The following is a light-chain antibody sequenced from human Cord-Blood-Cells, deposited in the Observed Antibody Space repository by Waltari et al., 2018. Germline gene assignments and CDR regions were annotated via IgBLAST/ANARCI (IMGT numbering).Light chain of an antibody. J-gene: IGLJ2*01. V-gene: IGLV2-14*01. CDR1: SSDVGGYNY. CDR2: DVS. Sequence: QSALTQPASVSGSPGQSITISCTGTSSDVGGYNYVSWYKQHPGKAPKLMIYDVSNRPSGVSNRFSVSKSGNTSSLTISGLQAEDEADYYCSSYTSSSTLVVFGGGTKLTVL. CDR3: SSYTSSSTLVV.